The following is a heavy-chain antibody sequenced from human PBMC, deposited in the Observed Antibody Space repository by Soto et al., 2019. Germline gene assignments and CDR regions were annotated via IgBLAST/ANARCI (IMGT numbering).Heavy chain of an antibody. CDR2: IFYSGST. J-gene: IGHJ4*02. V-gene: IGHV4-30-4*01. Sequence: QVQLQESGPGQVMPSQTLSLTCTVSSGSITDGGDLYWSWLRQAPGKGLEWIGYIFYSGSTHYNATLKSRLAISVVTSKNQFSLKLFSVTAADTAVYYCARGRFGEIHDYWGPGSLVTVSS. CDR1: SGSITDGGDLY. D-gene: IGHD3-10*01. CDR3: ARGRFGEIHDY.